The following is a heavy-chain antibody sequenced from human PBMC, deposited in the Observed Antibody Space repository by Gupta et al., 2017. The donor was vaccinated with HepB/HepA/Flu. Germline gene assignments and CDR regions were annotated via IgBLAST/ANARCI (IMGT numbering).Heavy chain of an antibody. CDR2: INHSGST. V-gene: IGHV4-34*01. Sequence: QVQLQQWGAGLLKPSETLSLTCAVYGGSFSGYYWSWIRQPPGKGLEWIGEINHSGSTNYNPSLKSRVTISVDTSKNKVSLKLSSVTAADTAVYYCARGRRGEMATSYFDYWGQGTLVTVSS. D-gene: IGHD5-24*01. J-gene: IGHJ4*02. CDR1: GGSFSGYY. CDR3: ARGRRGEMATSYFDY.